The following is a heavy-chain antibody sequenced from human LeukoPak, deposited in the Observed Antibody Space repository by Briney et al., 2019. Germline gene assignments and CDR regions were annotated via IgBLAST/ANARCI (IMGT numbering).Heavy chain of an antibody. Sequence: PGGSLRLSCAASGFTLSSYAMSWVRQAPGKGLEWVSSISGGHGGTYYADSVKGRFTISRDDSKNTLYLQVNSLRAEDTAVYYCARGFHLYASGTYSGAFDYWGQGTLVTVSS. J-gene: IGHJ4*02. CDR2: ISGGHGGT. CDR1: GFTLSSYA. D-gene: IGHD3-10*01. CDR3: ARGFHLYASGTYSGAFDY. V-gene: IGHV3-23*01.